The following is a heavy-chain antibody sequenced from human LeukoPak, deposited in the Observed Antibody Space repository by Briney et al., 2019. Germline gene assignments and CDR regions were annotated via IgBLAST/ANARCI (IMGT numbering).Heavy chain of an antibody. V-gene: IGHV3-30*18. D-gene: IGHD1-26*01. J-gene: IGHJ4*02. CDR3: AKDAEWELLPFFDY. CDR2: ISYDGSNK. CDR1: GFTFSSYG. Sequence: GGSLRLSCAASGFTFSSYGMHWVRQAPGKGLEWVAVISYDGSNKYYADSVKGRFTISRDNSKNTLYLQMNSLRAEDTAVYYCAKDAEWELLPFFDYWGQGTLVTVSS.